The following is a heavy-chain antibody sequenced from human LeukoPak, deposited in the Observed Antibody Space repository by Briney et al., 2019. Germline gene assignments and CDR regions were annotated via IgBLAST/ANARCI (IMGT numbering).Heavy chain of an antibody. CDR2: IKKDGSEK. CDR1: GFTFSRYW. Sequence: GGSLRLSCAASGFTFSRYWMSWVRQAPGKGREGVANIKKDGSEKYYVDSVKGRFTISRDNAKNSLFLQMNSLRAEDTAVYYCARGGWSFGDWGQGTLVTVSS. CDR3: ARGGWSFGD. D-gene: IGHD6-19*01. V-gene: IGHV3-7*01. J-gene: IGHJ4*02.